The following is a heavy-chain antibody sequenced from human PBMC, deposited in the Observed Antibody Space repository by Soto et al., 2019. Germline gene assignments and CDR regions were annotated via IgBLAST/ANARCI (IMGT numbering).Heavy chain of an antibody. D-gene: IGHD5-12*01. CDR2: IYSSGSP. J-gene: IGHJ4*02. V-gene: IGHV4-31*03. Sequence: SETLSLTCTVSGGSISSGAYYWSWIRQHPGKGLEWIGYIYSSGSPYYSPSLKSRVMISVDTSKNQFSLRLSSVTAADTAVYYCARNSGYFGDYFDSWGQGTQVTVSS. CDR3: ARNSGYFGDYFDS. CDR1: GGSISSGAYY.